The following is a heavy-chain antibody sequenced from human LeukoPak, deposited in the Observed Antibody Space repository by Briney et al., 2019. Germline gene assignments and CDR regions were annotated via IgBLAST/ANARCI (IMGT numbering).Heavy chain of an antibody. J-gene: IGHJ5*02. CDR2: VYYRGST. CDR1: GGPLTSYY. Sequence: SETLSLTCAVSGGPLTSYYWSWIRQPPGRGLEWIGFVYYRGSTNYNPSLKSRVTISVDTSKNQFSLKLSSVTAADTAVYYCARWGRYSSSLYNWFDPWGQGTLVTVSS. CDR3: ARWGRYSSSLYNWFDP. V-gene: IGHV4-59*08. D-gene: IGHD6-13*01.